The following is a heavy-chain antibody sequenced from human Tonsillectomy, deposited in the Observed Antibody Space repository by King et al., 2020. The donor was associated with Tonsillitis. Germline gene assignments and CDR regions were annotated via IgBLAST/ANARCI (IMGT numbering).Heavy chain of an antibody. CDR1: GGSISSGGYS. CDR2: IYHSGTT. CDR3: ARGVWDIVLTVYPKNTDSPPYYFDY. D-gene: IGHD2-8*01. J-gene: IGHJ4*02. V-gene: IGHV4-30-2*01. Sequence: LQLQESGSGLVKPSQTLSLTCAVSGGSISSGGYSWSWIRQPPGKGLEWIGYIYHSGTTYYNPSLTSRVTISVDRSKNQFSLKLSSVPAADTAVYYCARGVWDIVLTVYPKNTDSPPYYFDYWGQGTLVTVSS.